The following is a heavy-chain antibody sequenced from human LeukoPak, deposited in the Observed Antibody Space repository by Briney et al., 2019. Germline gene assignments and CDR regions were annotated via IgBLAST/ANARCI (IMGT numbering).Heavy chain of an antibody. V-gene: IGHV4-39*07. CDR3: ARVYGGLSLGVMEATAVDY. Sequence: SETLSLTCTVSGGSISSSSYYWGWIRQPPGKGLEWIGSIYYSGSTYYNPSLKSRVTISVDTSKNQFSLKLSSVTAADTAVYYCARVYGGLSLGVMEATAVDYWGQGTLVTVSS. J-gene: IGHJ4*02. CDR1: GGSISSSSYY. D-gene: IGHD1-26*01. CDR2: IYYSGST.